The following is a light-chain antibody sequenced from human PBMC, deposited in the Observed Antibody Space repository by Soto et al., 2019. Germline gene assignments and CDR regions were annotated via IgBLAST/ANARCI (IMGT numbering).Light chain of an antibody. V-gene: IGKV3-20*01. CDR2: GSS. J-gene: IGKJ2*01. CDR3: QQYGSSPPYA. Sequence: EIVLTQSPGILSLSPGERATLSCRASQTVSCNYLAWYQQKPGQSPRLLIYGSSDRATGIPDRFSGSGSGTDFTLTINRVEPEDFAVYYCQQYGSSPPYAFGQGTTLEI. CDR1: QTVSCNY.